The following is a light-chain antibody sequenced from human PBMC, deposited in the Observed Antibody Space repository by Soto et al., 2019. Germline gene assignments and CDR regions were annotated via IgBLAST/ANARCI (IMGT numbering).Light chain of an antibody. J-gene: IGKJ1*01. CDR3: QKYHIWPPWT. CDR2: AAS. CDR1: RSLSSN. V-gene: IGKV3-15*01. Sequence: DIVMTQSPATLSVSPGERATLSCSASRSLSSNFARHQQQPRQAPRLLIHAASTRATGIPARFSGSGSRTEFTLTISSLQSEDFAVYYCQKYHIWPPWTVGQGTKVDIK.